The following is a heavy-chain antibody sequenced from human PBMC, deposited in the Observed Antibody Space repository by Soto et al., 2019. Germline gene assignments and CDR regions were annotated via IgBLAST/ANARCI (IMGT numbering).Heavy chain of an antibody. CDR3: ARDRSRYDILTGYYYYYGMDV. CDR2: IYYSGST. D-gene: IGHD3-9*01. CDR1: GGSISSGGYY. Sequence: SSETLSLTCTVSGGSISSGGYYWSWIRQHPGKGLEWIGYIYYSGSTYYNPSLKSRVTISVDTSKNQFSLKLSSVTAADTAVYYCARDRSRYDILTGYYYYYGMDVWGQGTTVTVSS. V-gene: IGHV4-31*03. J-gene: IGHJ6*02.